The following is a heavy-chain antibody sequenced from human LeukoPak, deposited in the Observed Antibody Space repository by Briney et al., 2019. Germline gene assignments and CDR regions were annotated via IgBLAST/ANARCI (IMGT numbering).Heavy chain of an antibody. V-gene: IGHV4-59*01. CDR2: IYYSGST. CDR1: GGSISRYY. CDR3: ARAWYSSGFDY. J-gene: IGHJ4*02. Sequence: SETLSLTCTVSGGSISRYYWSWIRQPPGKGLEWIGYIYYSGSTNYNPSLKSRVTISVDTSKNQFSLKLSSVTAADTAVYYCARAWYSSGFDYWGQGTLVTVSS. D-gene: IGHD6-19*01.